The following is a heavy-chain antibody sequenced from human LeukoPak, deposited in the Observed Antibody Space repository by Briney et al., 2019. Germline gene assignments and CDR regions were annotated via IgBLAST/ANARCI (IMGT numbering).Heavy chain of an antibody. CDR3: ATQATSGAN. CDR1: GFTFSRYW. Sequence: PGGSLRLSCAASGFTFSRYWMSWVRQAPGKGLEWVANIKEDGSEKYYVDSVKGRFTISRDNSKNTLYLQMNSLRGEDTAVYYCATQATSGANWGQGTLVTVSS. J-gene: IGHJ4*02. CDR2: IKEDGSEK. D-gene: IGHD3-10*01. V-gene: IGHV3-7*01.